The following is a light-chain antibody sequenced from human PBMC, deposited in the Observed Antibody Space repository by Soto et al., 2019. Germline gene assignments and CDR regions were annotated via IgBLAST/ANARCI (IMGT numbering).Light chain of an antibody. Sequence: DLQMTQSPSSLSSSVGDRVTITCQASQDISKLLNWYQQKPGKAPELVIYGASSLATGVPSTFSGSGSGTDFTVTITSLQPEDIATYYCQQYYDLPYTFGQGTKLEIK. V-gene: IGKV1-33*01. CDR2: GAS. J-gene: IGKJ2*01. CDR3: QQYYDLPYT. CDR1: QDISKL.